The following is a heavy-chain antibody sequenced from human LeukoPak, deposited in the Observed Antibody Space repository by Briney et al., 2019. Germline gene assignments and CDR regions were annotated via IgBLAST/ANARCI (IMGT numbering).Heavy chain of an antibody. CDR2: IYCSGST. Sequence: SETLSLTCTVSGGSISSYYWSWIRQPPGKGLEWIGYIYCSGSTNYNPSLKSRVTISVDTSKNQFSLKLSSVTAADTAVYYCAREANTYGGDENYFDYWGQGTLVTVSS. J-gene: IGHJ4*02. V-gene: IGHV4-59*01. D-gene: IGHD5-12*01. CDR3: AREANTYGGDENYFDY. CDR1: GGSISSYY.